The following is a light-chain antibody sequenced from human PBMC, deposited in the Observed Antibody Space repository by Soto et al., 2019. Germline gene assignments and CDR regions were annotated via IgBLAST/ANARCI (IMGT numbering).Light chain of an antibody. J-gene: IGKJ4*01. Sequence: EIGLTQSPGTVSLSPGERATLSWGASETVTSNYLAWYQQRPGQAPRLLILGASNRATGVPDRFSVCVSGTDFALAISRLEPEDFAVYYCQQFGRSPLLTFGGGTKVDIK. CDR2: GAS. CDR3: QQFGRSPLLT. CDR1: ETVTSNY. V-gene: IGKV3-20*01.